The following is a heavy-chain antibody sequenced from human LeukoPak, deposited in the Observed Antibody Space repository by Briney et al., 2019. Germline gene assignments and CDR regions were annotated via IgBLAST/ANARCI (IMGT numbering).Heavy chain of an antibody. V-gene: IGHV3-9*01. J-gene: IGHJ6*02. CDR1: GFTFDDYA. Sequence: PGGSLRLSCAASGFTFDDYAMHWVRQAPGKGLEWVSGISWNSGSIGYADSVKGRFTISRDNAKNSLYLQMNSLRAEDTALYYCARSSSHYYYYGMDVWGQGTTVTVSS. CDR2: ISWNSGSI. CDR3: ARSSSHYYYYGMDV. D-gene: IGHD6-13*01.